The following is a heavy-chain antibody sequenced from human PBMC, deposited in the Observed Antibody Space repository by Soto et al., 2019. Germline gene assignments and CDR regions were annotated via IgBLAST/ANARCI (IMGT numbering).Heavy chain of an antibody. J-gene: IGHJ6*03. D-gene: IGHD3-9*01. CDR1: GFTFSSYW. CDR3: ARSPADDILTGPYHPYYMDV. V-gene: IGHV3-7*01. CDR2: IKQDGSEK. Sequence: GGSLRLSCAASGFTFSSYWMSWVRQAPGKGLEWVANIKQDGSEKYYVDSVKGRFTISRDNAKNSLYLQMNSLRAEDTAVYYCARSPADDILTGPYHPYYMDVWGKGTTVTVSS.